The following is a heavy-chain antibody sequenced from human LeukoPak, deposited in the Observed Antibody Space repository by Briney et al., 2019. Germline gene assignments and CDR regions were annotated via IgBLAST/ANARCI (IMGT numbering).Heavy chain of an antibody. Sequence: GGSLRLSCAASEFTFSSYSLNWVRQAPGKGLERVSSISTSSSYIYYAGSVKGRFSISRDNSKNTLYLQMNGLRAEDTALYYCAKKVVVGATSPYSDFQDWGQGTLVTVSS. D-gene: IGHD1-26*01. V-gene: IGHV3-21*04. J-gene: IGHJ1*01. CDR2: ISTSSSYI. CDR3: AKKVVVGATSPYSDFQD. CDR1: EFTFSSYS.